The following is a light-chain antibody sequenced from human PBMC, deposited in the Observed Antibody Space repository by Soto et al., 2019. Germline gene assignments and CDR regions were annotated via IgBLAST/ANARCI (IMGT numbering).Light chain of an antibody. J-gene: IGKJ2*01. V-gene: IGKV1-5*03. CDR3: QQFNSSPYT. CDR1: QSIVTW. Sequence: DIQMTQSPSSLSASVGDRVTITSRASQSIVTWLAWYQQKPGKAPKLLIYEASSLESGVPSRFSGTGSGTEFTLTISSLQPDDSATYYCQQFNSSPYTFGQGTKVEIK. CDR2: EAS.